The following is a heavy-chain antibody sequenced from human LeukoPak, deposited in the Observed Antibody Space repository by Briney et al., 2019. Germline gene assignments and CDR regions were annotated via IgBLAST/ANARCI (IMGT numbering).Heavy chain of an antibody. CDR3: ARQVLALAGRYGP. CDR2: IFYSGST. CDR1: GFTFSNAY. D-gene: IGHD6-19*01. Sequence: GSLRLSCAASGFTFSNAYMSWVRQPPGKGLEWIGTIFYSGSTYFNLSLKSRVTISVDTSENQFSLKLSSVTAADTAVYYCARQVLALAGRYGPWGQGTLVTVSS. J-gene: IGHJ5*02. V-gene: IGHV4-39*01.